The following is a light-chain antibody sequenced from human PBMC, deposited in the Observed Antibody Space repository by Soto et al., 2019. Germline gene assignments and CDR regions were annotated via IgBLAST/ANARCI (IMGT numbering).Light chain of an antibody. V-gene: IGKV1-33*01. J-gene: IGKJ5*01. CDR2: DAS. CDR3: QQYKSLPIT. CDR1: QDINNY. Sequence: DIQMTQSPYSLSASVGDRVTITCQASQDINNYLYWYQQKLGKAPRLLIFDASTLKTGVPSRFSGSGSGTRFTFTISGLQPEDIATYYCQQYKSLPITFGQGTRLDIK.